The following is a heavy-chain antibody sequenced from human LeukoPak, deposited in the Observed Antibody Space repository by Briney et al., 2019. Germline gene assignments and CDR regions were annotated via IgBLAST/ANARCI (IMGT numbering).Heavy chain of an antibody. CDR1: GGSISSYY. J-gene: IGHJ4*02. D-gene: IGHD2/OR15-2a*01. V-gene: IGHV4-59*01. CDR3: ARLLSLGFDY. CDR2: IYYTGST. Sequence: SETLSLTCTVSGGSISSYYWSWIRQSPGKGLEWIGYIYYTGSTNYNPSLKSRVTISVDTSKNQFSLKLRSVTAADTAVYYCARLLSLGFDYWGQGALVTVSS.